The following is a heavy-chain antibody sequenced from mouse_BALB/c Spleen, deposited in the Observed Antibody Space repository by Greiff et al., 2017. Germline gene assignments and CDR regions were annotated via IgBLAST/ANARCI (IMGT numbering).Heavy chain of an antibody. J-gene: IGHJ4*01. CDR3: AREGGGPHYYAMDY. CDR1: GYSITSGYY. Sequence: EVKLEESGPGLVKPSQSLSLTCSVTGYSITSGYYWNWIRQFPGNKLEWMGYISYDGSNNYNPSLKNRISITRDTSKNQFFLKLNSVTTEDTATYYCAREGGGPHYYAMDYWGQGTSVTVSS. V-gene: IGHV3-6*02. CDR2: ISYDGSN.